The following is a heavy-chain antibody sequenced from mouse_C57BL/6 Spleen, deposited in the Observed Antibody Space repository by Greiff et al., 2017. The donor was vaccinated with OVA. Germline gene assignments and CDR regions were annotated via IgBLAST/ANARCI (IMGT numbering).Heavy chain of an antibody. Sequence: EVQLQQSGPELVKPGASVKISCKASGYTFTDYYMNWVKQSHGKSLEWIGDINPNNGGTSYNQKFKGKATLTVDKSSSTAYMELRSLTSEDSAVYYCARDYYGRAYFDYWGQGTTLTVSS. CDR1: GYTFTDYY. CDR2: INPNNGGT. CDR3: ARDYYGRAYFDY. D-gene: IGHD1-1*01. J-gene: IGHJ2*01. V-gene: IGHV1-26*01.